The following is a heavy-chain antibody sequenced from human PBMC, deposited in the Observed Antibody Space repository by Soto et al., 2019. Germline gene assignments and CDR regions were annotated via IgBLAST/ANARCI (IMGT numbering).Heavy chain of an antibody. D-gene: IGHD4-17*01. Sequence: QVQLQESGPGLVKPSGTLSLTCAVSSGSISSSNWWSWVRQPPGKGLEWIGEIYHSGSTNYNPSLKSRGTISVDKSKNQFSLTLISVTAADTALYDCARNPPTARASSAFDIWGQGTMVNVSS. V-gene: IGHV4-4*02. J-gene: IGHJ3*02. CDR2: IYHSGST. CDR3: ARNPPTARASSAFDI. CDR1: SGSISSSNW.